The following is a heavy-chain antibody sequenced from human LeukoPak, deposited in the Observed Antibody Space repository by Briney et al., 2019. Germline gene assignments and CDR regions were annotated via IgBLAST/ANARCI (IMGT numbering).Heavy chain of an antibody. CDR2: INLGGSTK. V-gene: IGHV3-7*01. CDR1: GFAFSDYW. Sequence: GGSLRLSCSASGFAFSDYWMNWVRQAPGKGPEWVANINLGGSTKLYVDSVRGRCTISRDNAKNSLYLQLNSLRVEDTAVYYCAAWGLNNYWGQGTLVTVSS. J-gene: IGHJ4*02. D-gene: IGHD7-27*01. CDR3: AAWGLNNY.